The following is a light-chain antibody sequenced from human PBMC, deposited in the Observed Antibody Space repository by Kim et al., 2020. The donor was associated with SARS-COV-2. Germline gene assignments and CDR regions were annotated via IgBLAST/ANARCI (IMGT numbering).Light chain of an antibody. CDR1: SYNRGAGYD. V-gene: IGLV1-40*01. CDR3: QSYDSRLSGGL. CDR2: GDT. J-gene: IGLJ2*01. Sequence: RVTISCTETSYNRGAGYDVHWYQHLPGTAPRLLIHGDTHRPSGVPARFSGSKSDTSASLAITGRQADDECDYYCQSYDSRLSGGLFGGGTQLTVL.